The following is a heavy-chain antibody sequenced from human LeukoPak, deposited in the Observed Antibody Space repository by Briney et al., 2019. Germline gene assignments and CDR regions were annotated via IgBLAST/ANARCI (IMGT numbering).Heavy chain of an antibody. D-gene: IGHD5-12*01. Sequence: GASLQISCKGSGSIFTSYWIGWVRQMPGKGLEWMGIIYPGDSDTRYSPSFQGQVTISADKSISTAYLQWSSLKASDTAMYYCARLPVATIKAVWAYNWFDPWGQGTLVTVSS. CDR2: IYPGDSDT. CDR3: ARLPVATIKAVWAYNWFDP. J-gene: IGHJ5*02. CDR1: GSIFTSYW. V-gene: IGHV5-51*01.